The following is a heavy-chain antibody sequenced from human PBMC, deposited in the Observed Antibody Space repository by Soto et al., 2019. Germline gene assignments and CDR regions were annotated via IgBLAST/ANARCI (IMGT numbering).Heavy chain of an antibody. D-gene: IGHD2-21*01. Sequence: SQTLSLTCGISGDSVSSNTVAWNWIRQSPSRGLEWLGRTYYRSKWFNEYAESVKSRISINADTSRNQFSLQLNFVTPEDTAIYYCAGAFCGSDCYTDAKFGPWGQGTLVTVSS. CDR1: GDSVSSNTVA. J-gene: IGHJ5*02. CDR2: TYYRSKWFN. V-gene: IGHV6-1*01. CDR3: AGAFCGSDCYTDAKFGP.